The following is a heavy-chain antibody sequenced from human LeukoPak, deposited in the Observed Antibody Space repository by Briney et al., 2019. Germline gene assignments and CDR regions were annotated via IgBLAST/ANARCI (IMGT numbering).Heavy chain of an antibody. CDR1: RYTFTSYY. CDR3: ARDYDTSGLAGVFDY. J-gene: IGHJ4*02. Sequence: SLRVSCKASRYTFTSYYMHWVRQAPGHRLEWMGIITPSGGSTSYAQKFQGRVTMTRDTSTSTVLMELSSLRSENTAVYYCARDYDTSGLAGVFDYWGQGTLVTVSS. V-gene: IGHV1-46*01. CDR2: ITPSGGST. D-gene: IGHD3-22*01.